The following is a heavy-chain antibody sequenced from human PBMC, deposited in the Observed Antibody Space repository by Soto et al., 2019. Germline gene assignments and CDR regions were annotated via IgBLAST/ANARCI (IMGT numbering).Heavy chain of an antibody. CDR1: GFTFSSYA. CDR3: AKAXMSTSGGSCPCYYGMDV. CDR2: ISGSGGST. D-gene: IGHD2-15*01. J-gene: IGHJ6*02. Sequence: PGGSLRLSCAASGFTFSSYAMSWVRQAPGKGLEWVSAISGSGGSTYYADPVKGRFTISRDNSKNTLYLQMNSLRAEDTAAYYCAKAXMSTSGGSCPCYYGMDVWGQGTTVTVSS. V-gene: IGHV3-23*01.